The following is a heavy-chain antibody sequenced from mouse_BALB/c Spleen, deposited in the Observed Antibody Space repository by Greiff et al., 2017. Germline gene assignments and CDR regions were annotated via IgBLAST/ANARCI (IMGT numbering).Heavy chain of an antibody. J-gene: IGHJ3*01. V-gene: IGHV1-80*01. Sequence: VQLQQSGAELVRPGSSVKISCKASGYAFSSYWMNWVKQRPGQGLEWIGQIYPGDGDTNYNGKFKGKATLTADKSSSTAYMQLSSLTSEDSAVYFCARGGSSGAWFAYWGQGTLVTVSA. D-gene: IGHD1-1*01. CDR1: GYAFSSYW. CDR3: ARGGSSGAWFAY. CDR2: IYPGDGDT.